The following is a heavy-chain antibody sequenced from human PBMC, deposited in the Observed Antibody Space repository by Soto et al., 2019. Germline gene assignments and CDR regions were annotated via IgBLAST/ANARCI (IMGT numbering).Heavy chain of an antibody. Sequence: PSETLSLTCAVSSFSISSGYYWGWVRQPPGKGLEWIGYVYYTGSTNYNPSLKSRVTISVDTSKNQFSLKLSSVTAADTAVYYCARADYDILTGSYAVDVWGQGTTVTVSS. J-gene: IGHJ6*02. CDR1: SFSISSGYY. V-gene: IGHV4-61*05. CDR3: ARADYDILTGSYAVDV. CDR2: VYYTGST. D-gene: IGHD3-9*01.